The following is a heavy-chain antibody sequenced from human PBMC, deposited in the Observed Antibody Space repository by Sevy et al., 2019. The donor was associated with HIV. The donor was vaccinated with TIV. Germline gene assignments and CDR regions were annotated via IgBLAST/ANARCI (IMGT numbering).Heavy chain of an antibody. CDR2: IYYSGST. D-gene: IGHD6-13*01. CDR3: ARDRSRSSSWYANWFDP. Sequence: AENLSLTCTVSGGSVSSGSYYWSWIRQPPGKGVEWIGYIYYSGSTNYNPSLKSRVTISVDTSKNQFSLKLSSVTAADKAVYYCARDRSRSSSWYANWFDPWGQGTLVAVSS. CDR1: GGSVSSGSYY. V-gene: IGHV4-61*01. J-gene: IGHJ5*02.